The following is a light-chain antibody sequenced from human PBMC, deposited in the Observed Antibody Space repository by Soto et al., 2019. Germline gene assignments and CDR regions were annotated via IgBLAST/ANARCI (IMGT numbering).Light chain of an antibody. Sequence: EIVMTQSPATLSVSPGKRATLSCRAAQSVASNLAWYQQKPGQPPRLLIYDASNRATGIPARFSGSGSGTDFTLTITSLEPEPFAAYSCQQRTDWPLTFCGGTKVDIK. CDR3: QQRTDWPLT. V-gene: IGKV3-11*01. J-gene: IGKJ4*01. CDR2: DAS. CDR1: QSVASN.